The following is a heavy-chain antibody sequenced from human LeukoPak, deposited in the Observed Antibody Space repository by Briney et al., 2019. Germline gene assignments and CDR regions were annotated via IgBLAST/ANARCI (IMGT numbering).Heavy chain of an antibody. V-gene: IGHV3-23*01. J-gene: IGHJ5*02. CDR3: ARSSGTYFRWFDP. CDR1: GFTFSSYA. D-gene: IGHD1-26*01. Sequence: GGSLRLSCADSGFTFSSYAMSWVRQAPGKGLEWVSAISPSGAGTYYADSVKGRFTISRDNSENTLYLQMNSLRAEDTALYYCARSSGTYFRWFDPWGQGTLVTVSS. CDR2: ISPSGAGT.